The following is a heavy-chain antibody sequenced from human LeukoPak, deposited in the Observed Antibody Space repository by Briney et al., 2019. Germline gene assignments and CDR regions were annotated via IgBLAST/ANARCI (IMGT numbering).Heavy chain of an antibody. J-gene: IGHJ4*02. V-gene: IGHV3-33*06. Sequence: GGPLRLCCAASGFTFSSYGMHWVRQARGKGLEWVAVIWYDGSNNYYVDSEGGRYIIHRDNSKNTQYLQMNSLRAEDTAVYYCVEDDYDYWGQGTLVTVSS. CDR2: IWYDGSNN. CDR3: VEDDYDY. CDR1: GFTFSSYG.